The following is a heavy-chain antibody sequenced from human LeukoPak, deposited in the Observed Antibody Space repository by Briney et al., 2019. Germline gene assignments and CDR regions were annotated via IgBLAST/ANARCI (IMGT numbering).Heavy chain of an antibody. CDR1: GFTFSNYW. Sequence: GGSLRLSCVASGFTFSNYWMHWVRQAPGKGPVWVSRINNDGSTTTYADSVKGRFTISRDNAKNTLYLQMNSLRAEDTAVYCCAYYSGSHSSYFDYWGQGTVVTVSS. CDR2: INNDGSTT. V-gene: IGHV3-74*01. D-gene: IGHD5-12*01. J-gene: IGHJ4*02. CDR3: AYYSGSHSSYFDY.